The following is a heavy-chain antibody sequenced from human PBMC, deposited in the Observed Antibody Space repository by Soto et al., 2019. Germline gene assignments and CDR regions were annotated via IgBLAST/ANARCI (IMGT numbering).Heavy chain of an antibody. CDR3: AKMTTRRLDY. V-gene: IGHV3-23*01. J-gene: IGHJ4*02. D-gene: IGHD4-17*01. CDR2: ISGSGLST. Sequence: PGGSLRLSCAASGFTFSSYAMSWVRQAPGKGLEWVSGISGSGLSTNYADSVKGRFTISRDNSKNTLYLQMNSLRAEDTAVYYCAKMTTRRLDYWGQGTLVTVSS. CDR1: GFTFSSYA.